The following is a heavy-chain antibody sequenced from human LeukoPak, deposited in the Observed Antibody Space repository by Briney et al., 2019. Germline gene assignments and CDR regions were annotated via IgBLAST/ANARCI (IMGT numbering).Heavy chain of an antibody. J-gene: IGHJ4*02. CDR3: GEDEDNYGYPYFDY. D-gene: IGHD5-18*01. Sequence: GGSLRLSCAASGFTFSSYGMHWVRQAPGKGLEWVAFIRYDGSNKYYADSVKGRYTISRDNCKNTLYLQMNSLRAEDTAVYYFGEDEDNYGYPYFDYWGQRAQVTVSS. CDR1: GFTFSSYG. V-gene: IGHV3-30*02. CDR2: IRYDGSNK.